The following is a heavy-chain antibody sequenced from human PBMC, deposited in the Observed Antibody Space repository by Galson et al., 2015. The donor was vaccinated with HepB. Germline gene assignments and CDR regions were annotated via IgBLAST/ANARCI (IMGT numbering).Heavy chain of an antibody. CDR3: ARGPGLSGTYLY. D-gene: IGHD3-10*01. CDR2: IYDDGDT. CDR1: GFTFTDHY. V-gene: IGHV3-53*01. J-gene: IGHJ4*02. Sequence: SLRLSCAASGFTFTDHYMSWVRQAPGKGLEWVSLIYDDGDTSYADSVKGRFTVSRDNSKNTLFLLMNSLRAEDSATYYCARGPGLSGTYLYWGQGTLVTVSS.